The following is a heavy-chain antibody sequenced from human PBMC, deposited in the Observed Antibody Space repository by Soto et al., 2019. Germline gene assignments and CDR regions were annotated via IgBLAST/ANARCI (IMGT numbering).Heavy chain of an antibody. D-gene: IGHD4-17*01. V-gene: IGHV4-31*03. Sequence: QVQLQESGPGLVKPSQTLSLTCTVSGGSISSGGYYWSWIRQHPGKGLEWIGYIYYSGSTYYNPSLKSRVTISVDTSKNQFSLKLSSVTAADTAVYYCARTVEAYGDRGSAFDYWGQGTLVTVSS. J-gene: IGHJ4*02. CDR2: IYYSGST. CDR3: ARTVEAYGDRGSAFDY. CDR1: GGSISSGGYY.